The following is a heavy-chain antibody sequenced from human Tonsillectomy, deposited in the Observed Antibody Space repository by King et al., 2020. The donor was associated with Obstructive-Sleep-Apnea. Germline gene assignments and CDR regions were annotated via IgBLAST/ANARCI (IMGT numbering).Heavy chain of an antibody. D-gene: IGHD4-17*01. CDR1: GGSISSYY. V-gene: IGHV4-59*08. Sequence: QLQESGPGLVKPSETLSLTCTVSGGSISSYYWSWIRQPPGKGLEWVGYIYYSGSTNYNPSLKSRVTISVDTSKNQFSLKLSSVTAADTAVYSCASLRLQPSNWYFDLWGRGTLFTVSS. J-gene: IGHJ2*01. CDR2: IYYSGST. CDR3: ASLRLQPSNWYFDL.